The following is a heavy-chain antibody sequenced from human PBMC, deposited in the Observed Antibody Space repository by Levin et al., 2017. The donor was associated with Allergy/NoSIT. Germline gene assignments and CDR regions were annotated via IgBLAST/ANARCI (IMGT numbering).Heavy chain of an antibody. CDR1: GGTFSSYA. Sequence: SVKVSCKASGGTFSSYAISWVRQAPGQGLEWMGGIIPIFGTANYAQKFQGRVTITADESTSTAYMELSSLRSEDTAVYYCAGRYCSSTSCAQVGAFDIWGQGTMVTVSS. D-gene: IGHD2-2*01. CDR3: AGRYCSSTSCAQVGAFDI. V-gene: IGHV1-69*13. CDR2: IIPIFGTA. J-gene: IGHJ3*02.